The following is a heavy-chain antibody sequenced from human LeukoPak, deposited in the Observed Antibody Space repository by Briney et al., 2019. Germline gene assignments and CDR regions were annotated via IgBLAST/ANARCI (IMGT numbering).Heavy chain of an antibody. CDR1: GYTFTSYG. V-gene: IGHV1-18*01. D-gene: IGHD3-10*01. CDR3: ARVGSLFHYYYGSGLQHGYFQH. CDR2: ISAYNGNT. J-gene: IGHJ1*01. Sequence: GASVKVSCEASGYTFTSYGISWVRQTPGQGLEWMGWISAYNGNTNYAQKLQGRVTMTTDTSTSTDYMELRSLRSDDTGVYYCARVGSLFHYYYGSGLQHGYFQHWGQGTLVTVSS.